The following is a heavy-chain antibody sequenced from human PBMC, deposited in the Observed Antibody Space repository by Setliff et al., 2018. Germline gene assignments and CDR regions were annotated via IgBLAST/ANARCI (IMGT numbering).Heavy chain of an antibody. CDR1: GYTFSSYA. Sequence: GASVKVSCKASGYTFSSYAISWVRQAPGQGLEWMGGIIPIFGTANYAQKFQGRVTITTDESTSTAYMELSSLRSEDTAVYYCAREGDGYNLGGYFDYWGQGTLVTVSS. V-gene: IGHV1-69*05. CDR2: IIPIFGTA. D-gene: IGHD5-12*01. J-gene: IGHJ4*02. CDR3: AREGDGYNLGGYFDY.